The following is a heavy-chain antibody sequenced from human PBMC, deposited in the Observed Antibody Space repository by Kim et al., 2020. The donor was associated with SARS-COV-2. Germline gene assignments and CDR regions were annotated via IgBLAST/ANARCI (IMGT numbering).Heavy chain of an antibody. CDR2: IYWDDDK. D-gene: IGHD3-10*01. J-gene: IGHJ4*02. CDR1: GFSLSTSGVG. V-gene: IGHV2-5*02. CDR3: AHRLFRRVVRGALYYFDY. Sequence: SGPTLVNPTQTLTLTCTFSGFSLSTSGVGVGWIRQPPGKALEWLALIYWDDDKRYSPSLKSRLTITKDTSKNQVVLTMTNMDPVDTATYYCAHRLFRRVVRGALYYFDYWGQGTLVTVSS.